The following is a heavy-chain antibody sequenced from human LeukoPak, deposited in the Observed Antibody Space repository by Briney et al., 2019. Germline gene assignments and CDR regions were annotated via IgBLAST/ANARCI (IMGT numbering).Heavy chain of an antibody. J-gene: IGHJ4*02. D-gene: IGHD6-19*01. Sequence: PSETLPLTCTVSGGSISSSSYYWGWIRQPPGKGLEWIGSIYYSGSTYYNPSLKSRVTISVDTSKNQFSLKLSSVTAADTAVYYCARHAGSGWDRAFDYWGQGTLVTLSS. CDR2: IYYSGST. CDR1: GGSISSSSYY. V-gene: IGHV4-39*01. CDR3: ARHAGSGWDRAFDY.